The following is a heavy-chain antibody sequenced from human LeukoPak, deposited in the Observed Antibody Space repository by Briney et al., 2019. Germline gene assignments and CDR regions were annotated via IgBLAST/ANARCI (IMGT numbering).Heavy chain of an antibody. J-gene: IGHJ1*01. CDR3: CSSWYESGYFQH. Sequence: GGSLRLSCAASGFTFSGYGMRWVRQAPGKGLEWVAFIRYDGSNKYYADSVKGRFTISRDNSKNTLYLQMNSLRAEDTAVYYCCSSWYESGYFQHWGQGTLVTVSS. CDR1: GFTFSGYG. D-gene: IGHD6-13*01. CDR2: IRYDGSNK. V-gene: IGHV3-30*02.